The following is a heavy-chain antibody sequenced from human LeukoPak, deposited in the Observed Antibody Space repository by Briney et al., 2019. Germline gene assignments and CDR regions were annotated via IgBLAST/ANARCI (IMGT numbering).Heavy chain of an antibody. V-gene: IGHV1-8*01. CDR3: ARGEIADDAFDI. D-gene: IGHD6-13*01. J-gene: IGHJ3*02. Sequence: ASVKVSCKASGYTFTSYDINWVRQATGQGLEWMGWMNPNSGNTGYAQKFQGRVTMTRNTSISTAYMELSSLRSEDTAVYYCARGEIADDAFDIWGQGTMVTVSS. CDR2: MNPNSGNT. CDR1: GYTFTSYD.